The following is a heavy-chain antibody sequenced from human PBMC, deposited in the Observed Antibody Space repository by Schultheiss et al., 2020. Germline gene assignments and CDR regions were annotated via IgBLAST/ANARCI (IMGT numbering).Heavy chain of an antibody. J-gene: IGHJ4*02. CDR3: AKDQAGVSLDY. V-gene: IGHV3-30-3*01. CDR2: ISYDGSNK. CDR1: GFTFSGSA. D-gene: IGHD6-19*01. Sequence: GGSLRLSCAASGFTFSGSAMHWVRQAPGKGLEWVAVISYDGSNKYYADSVKGRFTISRDNSKNTLYLQMNSLRAEDTAVYYCAKDQAGVSLDYWGQGTLVTVSS.